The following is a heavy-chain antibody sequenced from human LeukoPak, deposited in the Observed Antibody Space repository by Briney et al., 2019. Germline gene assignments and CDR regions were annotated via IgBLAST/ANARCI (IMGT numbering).Heavy chain of an antibody. V-gene: IGHV3-53*01. Sequence: GGSVRLSCAASGFTVSTNYMSWVRQAPGKGLEWVSIIFSGGATYYADSVKGRFTISRENSKNTLYLQMTNLRVEDTAVYYCARDVGDTALNYFGIDVWGQGTTVIVS. CDR3: ARDVGDTALNYFGIDV. D-gene: IGHD5-18*01. CDR1: GFTVSTNY. CDR2: IFSGGAT. J-gene: IGHJ6*02.